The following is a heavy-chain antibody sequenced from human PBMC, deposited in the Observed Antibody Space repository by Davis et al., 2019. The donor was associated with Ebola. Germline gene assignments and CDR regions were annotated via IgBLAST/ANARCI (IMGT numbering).Heavy chain of an antibody. Sequence: AASVKVSCKASGYTFTGYAIHWVRQAPGQRLEWMGWINAGNGNTKYSQNFQGRVTITRDTSASTAYMELSSLRSEDTAVYYCAREEGRHCTGGVCYNNYYYYYGMDVWGQGTTVTVSS. CDR3: AREEGRHCTGGVCYNNYYYYYGMDV. J-gene: IGHJ6*02. CDR1: GYTFTGYA. CDR2: INAGNGNT. V-gene: IGHV1-3*01. D-gene: IGHD2-8*02.